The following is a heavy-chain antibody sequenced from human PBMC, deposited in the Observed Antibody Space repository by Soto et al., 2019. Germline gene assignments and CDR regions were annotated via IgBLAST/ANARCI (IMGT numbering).Heavy chain of an antibody. V-gene: IGHV3-23*01. CDR3: AKDSPLLQYEGGMAV. Sequence: GGSLRLSCAASGFTFSSYAMSWVRPAPGKGLEWVSAISGSGGSTYYADSVKGRLTISRDNSKNTLYLQMNSLRAEDTAVYYCAKDSPLLQYEGGMAVWGQGTTVTVSS. D-gene: IGHD3-9*01. CDR2: ISGSGGST. CDR1: GFTFSSYA. J-gene: IGHJ6*02.